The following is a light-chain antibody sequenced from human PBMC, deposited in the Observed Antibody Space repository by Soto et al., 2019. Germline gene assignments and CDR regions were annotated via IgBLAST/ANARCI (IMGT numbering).Light chain of an antibody. CDR3: GAWDESLNGYV. V-gene: IGLV1-44*01. CDR2: TDN. J-gene: IGLJ1*01. Sequence: QSVLTQPTSASGTPGHRVTISCSGGSSNIGNNTVNWYQQLPGTAPKVLIYTDNERPSGVPDRFSGSKSGTSASLAINGLQSGDEADYYCGAWDESLNGYVFGTGTKLTVL. CDR1: SSNIGNNT.